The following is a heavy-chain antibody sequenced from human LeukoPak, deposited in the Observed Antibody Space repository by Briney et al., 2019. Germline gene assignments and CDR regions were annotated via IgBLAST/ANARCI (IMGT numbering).Heavy chain of an antibody. V-gene: IGHV4-34*01. J-gene: IGHJ5*02. CDR1: GGSFSGYY. Sequence: SETLSLTCAVYGGSFSGYYWSWIRQPPGKGLEWIGEINHSGSTNYNPSLKSRVTISVDTSKNQFSLKLSSVTAADTAVYYCARTQTYYDFCSGYFPFDPWGQGTLVTVSS. D-gene: IGHD3-3*01. CDR3: ARTQTYYDFCSGYFPFDP. CDR2: INHSGST.